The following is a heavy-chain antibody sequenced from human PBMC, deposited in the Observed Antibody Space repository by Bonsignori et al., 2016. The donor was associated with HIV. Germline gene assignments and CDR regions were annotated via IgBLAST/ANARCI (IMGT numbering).Heavy chain of an antibody. CDR3: ARDLDNWGEEAFDI. D-gene: IGHD7-27*01. CDR2: IYHSGTT. J-gene: IGHJ3*02. Sequence: VRQMPGKGLEWIGSIYHSGTTHYNPSLKSRVTISVDTSKNQISLKVNSVTAADAAVYFCARDLDNWGEEAFDIWGQGTMVTVSS. V-gene: IGHV4-39*07.